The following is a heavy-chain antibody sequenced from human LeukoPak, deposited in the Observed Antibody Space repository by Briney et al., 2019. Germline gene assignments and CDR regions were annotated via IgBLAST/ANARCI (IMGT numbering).Heavy chain of an antibody. CDR1: GFTFSTYS. V-gene: IGHV3-48*02. CDR3: ARICSSTDCLIPD. J-gene: IGHJ4*02. D-gene: IGHD2-2*01. CDR2: ISSSSSTI. Sequence: GGSLRLSCAASGFTFSTYSMNWVRQAPGKGLEWVSYISSSSSTIYYADFVKGRFTISRDNAKNTVYLQINSLRDEDTAVYYCARICSSTDCLIPDWGQGTLVTVSS.